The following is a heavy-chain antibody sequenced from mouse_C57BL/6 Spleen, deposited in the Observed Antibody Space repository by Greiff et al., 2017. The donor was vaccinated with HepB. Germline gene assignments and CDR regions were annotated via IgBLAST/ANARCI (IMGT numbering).Heavy chain of an antibody. Sequence: EVKLVESGGGLVKPGGSLKLSCAASGFTFSDYGMHWVRQAPEKGLEWVAYISSGSSTIYYADTVKGRFTISRDNAKNTLFLKMTSLRSEDTAMYYCARSSYYYGSSGYFDVWGTGTTVTVSS. V-gene: IGHV5-17*01. CDR1: GFTFSDYG. J-gene: IGHJ1*03. CDR2: ISSGSSTI. CDR3: ARSSYYYGSSGYFDV. D-gene: IGHD1-1*01.